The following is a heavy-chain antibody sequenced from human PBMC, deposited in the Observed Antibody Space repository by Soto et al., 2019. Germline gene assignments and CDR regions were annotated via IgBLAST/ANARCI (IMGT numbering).Heavy chain of an antibody. J-gene: IGHJ4*02. V-gene: IGHV1-8*01. CDR2: MNPNSGNT. CDR1: GYTFTSYD. D-gene: IGHD3-22*01. CDR3: ATLYYYDSSGYYNAQAVDY. Sequence: ASVKVSCKASGYTFTSYDINWVRQATGQGLEYLGWMNPNSGNTAYVQKFQGRVTMTEDTSTDTAYMELSSLRSEDTAVYYCATLYYYDSSGYYNAQAVDYWGQGTLVTVSS.